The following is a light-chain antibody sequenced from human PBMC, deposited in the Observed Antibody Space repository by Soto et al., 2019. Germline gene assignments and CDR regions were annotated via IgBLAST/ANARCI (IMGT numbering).Light chain of an antibody. CDR3: LQYNTFPHS. V-gene: IGKV1-5*01. J-gene: IGKJ2*03. Sequence: DIQMTQSPSTLSASIGDSVTLTCRASQIITRRLAWYQQKPGQAPKLVIYDATTLPSGVPSRFSATASGAEFTLTISSLQAEDFATYDCLQYNTFPHSCGQGTKLDI. CDR2: DAT. CDR1: QIITRR.